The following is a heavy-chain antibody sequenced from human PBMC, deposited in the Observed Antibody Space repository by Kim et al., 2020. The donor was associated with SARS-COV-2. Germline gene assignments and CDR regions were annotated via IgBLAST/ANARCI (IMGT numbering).Heavy chain of an antibody. CDR2: INAGNGNT. Sequence: ASVKVSCKASGYTFTSYAMHWVRQAPGQRLEWMGWINAGNGNTKYSQKFQGRVTITRDTSASTAYMELSSLRSEDTAVYYCAREAHIGFGELLLFDPWGQGTLVTVSS. CDR1: GYTFTSYA. V-gene: IGHV1-3*01. D-gene: IGHD3-10*01. CDR3: AREAHIGFGELLLFDP. J-gene: IGHJ5*02.